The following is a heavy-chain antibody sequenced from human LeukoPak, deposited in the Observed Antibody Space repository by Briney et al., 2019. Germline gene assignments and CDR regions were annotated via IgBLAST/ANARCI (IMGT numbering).Heavy chain of an antibody. CDR2: ISSSSSTI. CDR1: GFTFSSYS. V-gene: IGHV3-48*01. Sequence: GGSLRLSCAASGFTFSSYSMNWVRQAPGKGLEWVSYISSSSSTIYYADSVKGRFTISRDNAKNSLYLQMNSLRAEDTAVYYCARDFAKAYDFWSGYLGGDIWGQGTMVTVSS. CDR3: ARDFAKAYDFWSGYLGGDI. D-gene: IGHD3-3*01. J-gene: IGHJ3*02.